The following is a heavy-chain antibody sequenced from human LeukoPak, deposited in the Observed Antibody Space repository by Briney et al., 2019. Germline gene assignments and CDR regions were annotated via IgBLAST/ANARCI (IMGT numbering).Heavy chain of an antibody. Sequence: NASETLSLTCTVSGGSISSGDYYWSWIRQPPGKGLEWIGYIYYSGSTYYNPSLKSRVTISVDTSKNQFSLKLSSVTAADTAVYYCARDDPPSQYYDFWSGYGMDVWGQGTTVTVSS. D-gene: IGHD3-3*01. CDR3: ARDDPPSQYYDFWSGYGMDV. CDR2: IYYSGST. J-gene: IGHJ6*02. CDR1: GGSISSGDYY. V-gene: IGHV4-30-4*01.